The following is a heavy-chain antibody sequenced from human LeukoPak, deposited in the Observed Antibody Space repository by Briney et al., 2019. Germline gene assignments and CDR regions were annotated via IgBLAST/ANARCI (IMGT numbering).Heavy chain of an antibody. V-gene: IGHV3-49*04. Sequence: PGGSLRLSCAASGFTFSSYWMSWVRQAPGKGLEWVGFIRSKAYGGTTEYAASVKGRFTISRDDSKSIAYLQMNSLKTEDTAVYYCTRVMRGAGDYWGQGTLVTVSS. D-gene: IGHD3-10*01. CDR3: TRVMRGAGDY. CDR1: GFTFSSYW. J-gene: IGHJ4*02. CDR2: IRSKAYGGTT.